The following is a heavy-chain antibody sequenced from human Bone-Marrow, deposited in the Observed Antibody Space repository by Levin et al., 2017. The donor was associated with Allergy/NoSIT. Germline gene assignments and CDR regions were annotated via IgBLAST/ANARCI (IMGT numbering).Heavy chain of an antibody. V-gene: IGHV3-23*01. CDR2: ISGSGGST. J-gene: IGHJ5*02. CDR1: GFTFSSYA. CDR3: AKVLSGQWLVFWFDP. D-gene: IGHD6-19*01. Sequence: GESLKISCAASGFTFSSYAMSWVRQAPGKGLEWVSAISGSGGSTYYADSVKGRFTISRDNSKNTLYLQMNSLRAEDTAVYYCAKVLSGQWLVFWFDPWGQGTLVTVSS.